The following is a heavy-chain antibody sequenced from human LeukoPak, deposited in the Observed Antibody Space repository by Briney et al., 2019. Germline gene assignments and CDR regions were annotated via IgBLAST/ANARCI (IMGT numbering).Heavy chain of an antibody. CDR2: ISYSGST. J-gene: IGHJ4*02. Sequence: SETLSLTCTVSSGSISGYYWSWIRQPPGKRLEWVGYISYSGSTNYNPSLKSRVTISVDTSKNQFSLKLSSVTAADTAIYYCARDGRAGSLFAYWGQGTLVTVSS. CDR3: ARDGRAGSLFAY. V-gene: IGHV4-59*01. CDR1: SGSISGYY. D-gene: IGHD6-19*01.